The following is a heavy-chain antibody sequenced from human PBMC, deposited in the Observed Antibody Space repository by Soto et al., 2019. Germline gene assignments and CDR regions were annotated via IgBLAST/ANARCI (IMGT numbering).Heavy chain of an antibody. D-gene: IGHD2-21*02. CDR2: IYYSGST. CDR3: ARQRTSVVTQAYFDV. Sequence: ETLSLTCTVTGDSISSRSYYWGWIRQPPGKGLEWIGSIYYSGSTYNNPSLRSRVSMSIDTSKDQFSLKLKSVTAADTAPYFCARQRTSVVTQAYFDVWGPGXLVTVYS. J-gene: IGHJ4*02. V-gene: IGHV4-39*01. CDR1: GDSISSRSYY.